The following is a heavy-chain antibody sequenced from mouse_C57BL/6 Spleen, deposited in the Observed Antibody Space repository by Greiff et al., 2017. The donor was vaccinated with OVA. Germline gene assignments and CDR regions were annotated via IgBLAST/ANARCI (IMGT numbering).Heavy chain of an antibody. J-gene: IGHJ2*01. V-gene: IGHV5-6*03. Sequence: EVKLVESGGGLVKPGGSLKLSCAASGFTFSSYAMSWVRQTPDKRLEWVATISSGGSYTYYPDSVKGRFTISRDNAKNTLYLQMSSLKSEDTAMYYCARRDGDYFDYWGQGTTLTVSS. CDR3: ARRDGDYFDY. CDR1: GFTFSSYA. D-gene: IGHD2-3*01. CDR2: ISSGGSYT.